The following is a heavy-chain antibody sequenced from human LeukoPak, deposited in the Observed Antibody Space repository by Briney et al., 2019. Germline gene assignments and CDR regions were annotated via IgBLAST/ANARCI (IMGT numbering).Heavy chain of an antibody. J-gene: IGHJ6*04. V-gene: IGHV4-39*07. CDR2: IYYSGST. CDR1: GGSISSSSYY. D-gene: IGHD3-3*01. Sequence: IPSETLSLTCTVSGGSISSSSYYWGWIRQPPGKGLEWIGSIYYSGSTYYNPSLKSRVTISVDTSKNQFSLKLSSVTAADTAVYYCASQRLRFLEWLLPLDVWGKGTTVTVSS. CDR3: ASQRLRFLEWLLPLDV.